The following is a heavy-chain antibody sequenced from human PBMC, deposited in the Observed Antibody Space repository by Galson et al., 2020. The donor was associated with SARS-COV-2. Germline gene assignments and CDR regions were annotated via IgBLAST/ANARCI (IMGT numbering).Heavy chain of an antibody. Sequence: SETLSLTCTVSGGSISSYYWSWIRQPAGKGLEWIGRIYTSGSTNYNPSLKSRVTMSVDTSKNQFSLKLSSVTAADTAVYYCARDLVRGVRLDAFDIWGQGTMVTVSS. V-gene: IGHV4-4*07. CDR2: IYTSGST. J-gene: IGHJ3*02. D-gene: IGHD2-8*02. CDR1: GGSISSYY. CDR3: ARDLVRGVRLDAFDI.